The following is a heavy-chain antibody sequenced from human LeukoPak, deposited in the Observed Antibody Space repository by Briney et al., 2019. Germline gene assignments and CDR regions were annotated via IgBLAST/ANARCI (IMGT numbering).Heavy chain of an antibody. Sequence: GRSLRLSCAASGFTFSSYGMHWVRQAPGKGLEWVAVISYNGSNNFYGDSVKGRFTIPRDNAKNALYLQMHSRISEDTAVYDWARWKSLKGTFDYWGQGTLVTVSS. CDR2: ISYNGSNN. V-gene: IGHV3-30*03. CDR1: GFTFSSYG. CDR3: ARWKSLKGTFDY. D-gene: IGHD1-1*01. J-gene: IGHJ4*02.